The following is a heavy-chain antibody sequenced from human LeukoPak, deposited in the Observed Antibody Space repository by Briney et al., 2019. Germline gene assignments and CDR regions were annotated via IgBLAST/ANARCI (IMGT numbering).Heavy chain of an antibody. Sequence: GGSLRLSCAASGFTFSSYAIHWVRQAPGKGLEWVAVISYDGSNKYYADSVKGRFTISRDNSKNTLYLQMNSLRAEDTAVYYCARDIVLMVYAISPGYWGQGTLVTVSS. D-gene: IGHD2-8*01. CDR1: GFTFSSYA. CDR3: ARDIVLMVYAISPGY. V-gene: IGHV3-30*04. CDR2: ISYDGSNK. J-gene: IGHJ4*02.